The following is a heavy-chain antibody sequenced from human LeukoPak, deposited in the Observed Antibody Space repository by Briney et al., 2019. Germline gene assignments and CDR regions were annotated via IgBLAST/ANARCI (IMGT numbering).Heavy chain of an antibody. J-gene: IGHJ4*02. Sequence: PGGSLRLSCAATGFTVSSNYMSWARQAPGQGLEWVSVIYSGGSTYYADSVKGRFTISRDNSKNTLYLQMNNLRAEDTAVYYCARGRPVGASTVEDYWGQGTLVTVSS. CDR3: ARGRPVGASTVEDY. V-gene: IGHV3-66*01. CDR1: GFTVSSNY. CDR2: IYSGGST. D-gene: IGHD1-26*01.